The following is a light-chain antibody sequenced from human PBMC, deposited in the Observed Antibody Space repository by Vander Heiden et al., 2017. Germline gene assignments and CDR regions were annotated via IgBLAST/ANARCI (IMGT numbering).Light chain of an antibody. CDR2: DAS. V-gene: IGKV3-11*01. J-gene: IGKJ2*01. Sequence: DIVLTQSPATLSLSPGERATLSCRASQSVSSYLAWYQQKPGQAPRLLIYDASNRATGIPARFSGSGSGTDFTLTISSLEPEDFAVYYCQQRSNWLRTFGQGTKLEIK. CDR1: QSVSSY. CDR3: QQRSNWLRT.